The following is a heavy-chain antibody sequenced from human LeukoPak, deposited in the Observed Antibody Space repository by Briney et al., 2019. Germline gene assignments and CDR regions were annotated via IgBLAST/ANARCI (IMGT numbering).Heavy chain of an antibody. CDR3: ATGETGSTLGGY. CDR2: IYDSGST. Sequence: SETLSLTCAVSGGPLSAYYWTWIRQPPGKGLEWIGYIYDSGSTNYNPSLKSRVTISVDTSKNQFSLKLTSVTAADTAVYYCATGETGSTLGGYWGQGTLVTVSS. CDR1: GGPLSAYY. V-gene: IGHV4-59*01. J-gene: IGHJ4*02. D-gene: IGHD1-1*01.